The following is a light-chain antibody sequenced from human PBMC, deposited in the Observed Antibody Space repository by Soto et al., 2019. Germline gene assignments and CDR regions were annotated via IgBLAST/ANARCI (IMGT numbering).Light chain of an antibody. CDR3: CSYAGSSTIGE. CDR1: SSDVGSYNL. CDR2: EGS. V-gene: IGLV2-23*01. Sequence: QSALTQPASVSGSPGQSITISCTGTSSDVGSYNLVSWYQQHPGKAPKLMIYEGSKRPSGVSDRFSGSKSGHAASLTISGLQAEDEADYYCCSYAGSSTIGEFGGGTKLTVL. J-gene: IGLJ2*01.